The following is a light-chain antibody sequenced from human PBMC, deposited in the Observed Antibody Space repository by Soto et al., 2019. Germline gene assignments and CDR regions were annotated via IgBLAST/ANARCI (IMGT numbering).Light chain of an antibody. Sequence: QSALTQPACVSGSPGQSITISCTGTSSDVGAYNYVSWYQQHPGKAPKLIIYDVSNRPSGVSDRFSGSKSGNTASLTISGLQSEDEADYYCNSYTISSTYVFGTGTKVTVL. CDR1: SSDVGAYNY. CDR2: DVS. CDR3: NSYTISSTYV. V-gene: IGLV2-14*01. J-gene: IGLJ1*01.